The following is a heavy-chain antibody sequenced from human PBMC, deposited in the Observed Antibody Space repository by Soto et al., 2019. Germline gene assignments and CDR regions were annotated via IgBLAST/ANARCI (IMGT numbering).Heavy chain of an antibody. V-gene: IGHV3-23*01. D-gene: IGHD6-19*01. CDR1: GFTFSSYA. CDR2: ISGSGGST. J-gene: IGHJ4*02. CDR3: ARSVVAGEGFGY. Sequence: SGFTFSSYAMSWVRQAPGKGLEWVSAISGSGGSTYYAFSLKCLFTISRDNAKNSLYLQMNSLRAEDTAVYFCARSVVAGEGFGYWGQGTLVTVSS.